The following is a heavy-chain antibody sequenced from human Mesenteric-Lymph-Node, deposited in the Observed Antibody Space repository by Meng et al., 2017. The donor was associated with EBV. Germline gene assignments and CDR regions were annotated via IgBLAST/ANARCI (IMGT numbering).Heavy chain of an antibody. CDR2: MHHDGRA. CDR1: GESFSDHY. CDR3: SRLVIDPIDNWFDP. J-gene: IGHJ5*02. D-gene: IGHD3-22*01. V-gene: IGHV4-34*01. Sequence: QVERQEGGTGLVQPAETLSLLCTVYGESFSDHYWGWIRQPPGKGPQWIGEMHHDGRANYNPSLKSRVTMSVDTYKNQLSLKLSSVTAADTAIYYCSRLVIDPIDNWFDPWGQGTLVTVSS.